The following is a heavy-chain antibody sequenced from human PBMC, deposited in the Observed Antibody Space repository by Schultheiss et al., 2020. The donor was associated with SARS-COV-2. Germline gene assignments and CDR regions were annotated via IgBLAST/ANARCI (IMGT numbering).Heavy chain of an antibody. V-gene: IGHV3-48*03. CDR2: ISSSGSTI. J-gene: IGHJ4*02. CDR1: GFTFSSYE. Sequence: GGSLRLSCAASGFTFSSYEMNWVRQAPGKGLEWVSYISSSGSTIYYADSVKGRFTISRDNAKNSLYLQMNSLRAEDTAVYYCARGYSNYAGPKFDYWGQGTLVTVSS. D-gene: IGHD4-11*01. CDR3: ARGYSNYAGPKFDY.